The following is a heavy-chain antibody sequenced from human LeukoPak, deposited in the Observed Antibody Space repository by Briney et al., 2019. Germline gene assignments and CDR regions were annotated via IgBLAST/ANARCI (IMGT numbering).Heavy chain of an antibody. CDR3: ASMVVPYYYYGMDV. V-gene: IGHV7-4-1*02. D-gene: IGHD2-15*01. Sequence: ASVKVSCKASGGTFSSYAISWVRQAPGQGLEWMGWINTNTGNPTYAQGFTGRFVFSLDTSVSTAYLQISSLKAEDTAVYYCASMVVPYYYYGMDVWGQGTTVTVSS. CDR2: INTNTGNP. CDR1: GGTFSSYA. J-gene: IGHJ6*02.